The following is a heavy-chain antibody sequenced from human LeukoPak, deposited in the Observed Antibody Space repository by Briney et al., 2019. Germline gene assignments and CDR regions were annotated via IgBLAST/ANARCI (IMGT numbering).Heavy chain of an antibody. CDR2: IYAGGTT. CDR3: AKSGSGKVDY. Sequence: GGSLRLSCAASGFTVSDNYMSWVRQAPGKGLEWVSAIYAGGTTYYADSVKGRFTISRDNFENTVYFQMNSLRAEDAAVYYCAKSGSGKVDYWGQGTLVTVSS. J-gene: IGHJ4*02. V-gene: IGHV3-53*01. D-gene: IGHD3-10*01. CDR1: GFTVSDNY.